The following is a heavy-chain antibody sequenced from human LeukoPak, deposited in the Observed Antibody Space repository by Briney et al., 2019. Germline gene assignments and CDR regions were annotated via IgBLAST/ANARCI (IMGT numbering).Heavy chain of an antibody. CDR1: GFTFSSYG. CDR3: AKDQGRDYRPWGSATQFY. CDR2: IWYDGSDK. V-gene: IGHV3-33*06. Sequence: PGGSLRLSCAASGFTFSSYGMHWVRQAPGKGLEWVAVIWYDGSDKYYADSVKGRFTISRDNSKNTLYLQMSSLRAEDTAIYYCAKDQGRDYRPWGSATQFYWGQGALVTVSS. J-gene: IGHJ4*02. D-gene: IGHD4-11*01.